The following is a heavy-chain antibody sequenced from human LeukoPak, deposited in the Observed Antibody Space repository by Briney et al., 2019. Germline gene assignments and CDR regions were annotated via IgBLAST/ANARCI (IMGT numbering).Heavy chain of an antibody. V-gene: IGHV4-39*07. CDR2: IYYSGST. Sequence: SETLSLTCTVSGGSISSSSYYWGWIRQPPGKGLEWFGSIYYSGSTYYNPSLKSRVTISVDTSKNQFSLKLSSVTAADTAVYYCARGRRWLHQSTFDYWGQGTLVTVSS. J-gene: IGHJ4*02. CDR3: ARGRRWLHQSTFDY. CDR1: GGSISSSSYY. D-gene: IGHD5-24*01.